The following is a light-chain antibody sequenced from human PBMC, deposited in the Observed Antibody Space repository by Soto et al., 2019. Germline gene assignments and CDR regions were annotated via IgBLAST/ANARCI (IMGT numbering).Light chain of an antibody. CDR3: QQYRHWPLT. Sequence: EIVMTQSPATLSVSPGERATLSCRASQNIDTYFDWYQQTPGQAPRLLIYGASTRATGIQARFSGSGSGTEFTLTISSLQSEDFAVYYCQQYRHWPLTFGGGTKVEIK. CDR1: QNIDTY. V-gene: IGKV3-15*01. J-gene: IGKJ4*01. CDR2: GAS.